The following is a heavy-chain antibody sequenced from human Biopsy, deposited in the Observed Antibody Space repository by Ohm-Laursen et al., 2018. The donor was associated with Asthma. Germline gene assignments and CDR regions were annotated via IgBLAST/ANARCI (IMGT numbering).Heavy chain of an antibody. V-gene: IGHV4-39*01. CDR1: GVSISSYY. CDR3: ARWYSTYDAFDF. CDR2: FYYSGST. J-gene: IGHJ3*01. Sequence: GTLSLTCTVSGVSISSYYWAWIRQPPGKGLEWIGSFYYSGSTYYHPSLKSRVTVSLDTPKNQFSLKLRFVTAADTAVYHCARWYSTYDAFDFWGQGTMVTVSS. D-gene: IGHD6-13*01.